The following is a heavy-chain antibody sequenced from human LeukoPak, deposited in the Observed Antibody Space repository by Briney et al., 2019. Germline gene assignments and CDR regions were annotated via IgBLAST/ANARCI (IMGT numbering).Heavy chain of an antibody. CDR2: ISTYNGNT. J-gene: IGHJ4*02. CDR1: GYTLNFYV. D-gene: IGHD3-10*01. Sequence: ASVKVSCKASGYTLNFYVITWVRQAPGQGLEWMGWISTYNGNTNYAQKFQGRITMTTDTSTSTAYMELRNLRSDDTAVYCCAREAGSGSYYPFDYWGQGTLVTVSS. CDR3: AREAGSGSYYPFDY. V-gene: IGHV1-18*01.